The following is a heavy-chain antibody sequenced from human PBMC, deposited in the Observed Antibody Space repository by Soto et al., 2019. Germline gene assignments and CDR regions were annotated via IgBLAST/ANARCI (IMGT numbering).Heavy chain of an antibody. CDR3: AKVIPHIAARPNWFDP. D-gene: IGHD6-6*01. CDR1: GFTFSGYA. CDR2: ISGSGGST. Sequence: HPGGSLRLSCAASGFTFSGYAMSWVRQAPGKGLEWVSAISGSGGSTYYADSVKGRFTISRDNSKNTLYLQMNSLRAEDTAVYYCAKVIPHIAARPNWFDPWGQGTLVTVSS. J-gene: IGHJ5*02. V-gene: IGHV3-23*01.